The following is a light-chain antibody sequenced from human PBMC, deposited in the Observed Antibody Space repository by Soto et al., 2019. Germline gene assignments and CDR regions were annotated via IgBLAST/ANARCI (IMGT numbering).Light chain of an antibody. CDR1: QSVSSSY. CDR2: GAS. V-gene: IGKV3-20*01. Sequence: EILLTQSPGTLSLSPGERATLSCMASQSVSSSYLAWYQQKPCQAPRLLIYGASSRATGIPDRFSGSGSGTDFTLTISRLEPEDFAVYYCQQYGSSPRTFGQRTKVAIK. CDR3: QQYGSSPRT. J-gene: IGKJ1*01.